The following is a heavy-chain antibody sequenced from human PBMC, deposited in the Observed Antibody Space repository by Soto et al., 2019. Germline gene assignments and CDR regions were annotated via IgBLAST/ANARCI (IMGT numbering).Heavy chain of an antibody. D-gene: IGHD3-10*01. J-gene: IGHJ4*02. CDR2: IYYSGST. V-gene: IGHV4-39*01. CDR3: ARHTSLFIGSASYWPPFDY. CDR1: GGSISSSSYY. Sequence: SETLSLTCTVSGGSISSSSYYWGWIRQPPGKGLEWIGSIYYSGSTYYNPSLKSRVTISVDTSKNQFSLKLSSVTAADTAVYYCARHTSLFIGSASYWPPFDYWGQGTLVTVSS.